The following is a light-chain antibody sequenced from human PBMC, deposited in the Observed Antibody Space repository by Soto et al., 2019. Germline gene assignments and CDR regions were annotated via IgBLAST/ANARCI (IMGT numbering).Light chain of an antibody. CDR2: DAS. CDR3: QKYNSATWT. V-gene: IGKV1-27*01. Sequence: DIQMTQSPSSLSASVGDRVTITCRASQGISNYLAWYQQKPGKVPKLLIYDASTLQSGVPSRFSGSGSGTDFTLTISSLQPEDVATYYCQKYNSATWTFGQGNKVEIK. CDR1: QGISNY. J-gene: IGKJ1*01.